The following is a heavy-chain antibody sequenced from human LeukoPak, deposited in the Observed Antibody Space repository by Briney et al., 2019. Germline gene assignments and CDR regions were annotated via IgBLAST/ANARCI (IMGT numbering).Heavy chain of an antibody. V-gene: IGHV1-18*01. CDR3: ARGRYYYDSSGYYY. D-gene: IGHD3-22*01. CDR2: ISAYNGNT. J-gene: IGHJ4*02. CDR1: GCTFTSYG. Sequence: ASVNVSFKASGCTFTSYGISWVRQAPGQGREWMGLISAYNGNTNYAQKLQGRVTMTTDTSTSTAYMELRSRRSDDTAVYYCARGRYYYDSSGYYYWGQGTLVTVSS.